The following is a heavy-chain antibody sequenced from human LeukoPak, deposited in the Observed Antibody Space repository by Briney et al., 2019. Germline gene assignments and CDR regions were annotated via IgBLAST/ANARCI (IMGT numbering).Heavy chain of an antibody. CDR1: GFTFNTYS. CDR2: ISSHSRDI. CDR3: ARDDRDISSYRFDY. J-gene: IGHJ4*01. D-gene: IGHD6-6*01. V-gene: IGHV3-21*01. Sequence: GGSLRLSCAASGFTFNTYSMNWVRQAPGKGLEWDSSISSHSRDIYYADSVKGRFTISRDNAKNSLHLQMNSLRAEDTAVYYCARDDRDISSYRFDYWGHGTLVTVSS.